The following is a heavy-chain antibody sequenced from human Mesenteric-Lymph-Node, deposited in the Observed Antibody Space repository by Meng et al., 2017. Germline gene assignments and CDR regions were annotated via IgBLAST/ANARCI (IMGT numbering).Heavy chain of an antibody. V-gene: IGHV4-59*01. CDR1: GGSISSYY. CDR2: IYYSGST. CDR3: ARVSAMDYYFDY. J-gene: IGHJ4*02. Sequence: GSLRLSCTVSGGSISSYYWSWIRQPPGKGLEWIGYIYYSGSTNYNPSLKSRVTISVDTSKNQFSLKLSSVTAADTAVYYCARVSAMDYYFDYWGQGTLVTVSS. D-gene: IGHD5-18*01.